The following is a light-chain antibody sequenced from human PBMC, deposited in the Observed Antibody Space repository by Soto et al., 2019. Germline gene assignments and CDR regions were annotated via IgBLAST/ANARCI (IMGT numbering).Light chain of an antibody. CDR1: QSVSNN. CDR3: PQSTNWRIT. Sequence: RVLTQSPDTLSVSPGERATLSCRASQSVSNNLAWYQQKPGQAPRLLIYGASTRATGIPARFSGSASGTEFTLTISSLQSEDFTVYSCPQSTNWRITFGQGTRLEIK. CDR2: GAS. J-gene: IGKJ5*01. V-gene: IGKV3-15*01.